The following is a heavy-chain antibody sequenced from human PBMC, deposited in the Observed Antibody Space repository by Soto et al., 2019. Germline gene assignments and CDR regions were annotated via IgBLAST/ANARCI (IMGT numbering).Heavy chain of an antibody. D-gene: IGHD4-17*01. CDR3: ARTAGDLDY. Sequence: QVQLVQSGAEVKKPGASVKVSCKTSGYTFTNYDINWVRQATGQGLEWMGWTNPKSGYTGSAQKFQGRVTMTRDSSTSTASMELHSLTSEDTAVYFCARTAGDLDYWGQGTLITVSS. CDR1: GYTFTNYD. V-gene: IGHV1-8*01. J-gene: IGHJ4*02. CDR2: TNPKSGYT.